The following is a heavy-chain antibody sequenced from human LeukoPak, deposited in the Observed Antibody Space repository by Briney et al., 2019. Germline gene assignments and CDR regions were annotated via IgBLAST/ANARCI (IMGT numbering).Heavy chain of an antibody. Sequence: GRSLRLSCAASGLTFSSYGMHWVRQAPGKGLEWVAVIWYDGSNKYYADSVKGRFTISRDNSKNTLYLQMNSLRAEDTAVYYCARDGTGLNHHYYFDYWGQGTLVTVSS. CDR1: GLTFSSYG. D-gene: IGHD1-26*01. J-gene: IGHJ4*02. CDR2: IWYDGSNK. V-gene: IGHV3-33*01. CDR3: ARDGTGLNHHYYFDY.